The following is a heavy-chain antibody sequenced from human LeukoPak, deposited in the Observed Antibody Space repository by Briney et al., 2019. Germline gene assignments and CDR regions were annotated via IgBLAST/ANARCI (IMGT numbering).Heavy chain of an antibody. J-gene: IGHJ4*02. CDR1: GYTFTGYY. CDR2: INPNSGGT. CDR3: ARSVVVEAAISGYFDY. D-gene: IGHD2-15*01. Sequence: GASVKVSCKASGYTFTGYYMHWVRQAPGQGLEWMGWINPNSGGTNYAQKFQGRVTMTRDTSISTAYMELSRLRSDDTAVYYCARSVVVEAAISGYFDYWGQGTLVTVSS. V-gene: IGHV1-2*02.